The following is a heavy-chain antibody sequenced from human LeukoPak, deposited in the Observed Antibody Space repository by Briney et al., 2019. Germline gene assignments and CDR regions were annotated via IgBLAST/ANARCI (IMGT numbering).Heavy chain of an antibody. CDR2: IYSSGST. J-gene: IGHJ4*02. CDR3: ASGWFGELFRAGYYFDY. CDR1: GGSISSYY. Sequence: SKTLSLTCTVSGGSISSYYWSWIRQPAGKGLEWIGRIYSSGSTNYNPSLKSRVTISVDTSKNQFSLKLSSVTAADTAVYYCASGWFGELFRAGYYFDYWGQGTLVTVSS. V-gene: IGHV4-4*07. D-gene: IGHD3-10*01.